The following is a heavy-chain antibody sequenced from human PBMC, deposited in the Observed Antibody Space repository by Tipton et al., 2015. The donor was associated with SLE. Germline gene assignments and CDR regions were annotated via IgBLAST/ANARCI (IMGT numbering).Heavy chain of an antibody. CDR3: ARDLEWLSNHDAFDI. D-gene: IGHD3-3*01. CDR1: GFTFSSYS. CDR2: ISSSSSTI. V-gene: IGHV3-48*04. J-gene: IGHJ3*02. Sequence: GSLRLSCAASGFTFSSYSMNWVRQAPGKGLEWVSYISSSSSTIYYADSVKGRFTISRDNAKNSLYLQMNSLRAEDTALYYCARDLEWLSNHDAFDIWGQGTMVTVSS.